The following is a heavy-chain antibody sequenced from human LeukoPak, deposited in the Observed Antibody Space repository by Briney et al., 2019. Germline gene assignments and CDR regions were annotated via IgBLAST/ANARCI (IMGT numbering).Heavy chain of an antibody. CDR2: IDHAGTT. V-gene: IGHV4-39*01. Sequence: SETLSLTCVVSGGSIITNYYWWGWLRQPPGKGLEWIGNIDHAGTTFYNVSLKRRVTISVDTPSNQFALRLNSVGAPDTAVYYCARRRDGYNQLGYWGQGALVTVSS. D-gene: IGHD5-24*01. CDR3: ARRRDGYNQLGY. CDR1: GGSIITNYYW. J-gene: IGHJ4*02.